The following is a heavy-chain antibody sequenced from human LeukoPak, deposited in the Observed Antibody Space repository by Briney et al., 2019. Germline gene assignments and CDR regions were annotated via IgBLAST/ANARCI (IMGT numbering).Heavy chain of an antibody. CDR3: ARVYSSSWYLDY. Sequence: PSETLSLTCAVYGGSFSGYYWSWIRQPPGKGLEWIGEINHSGSTNYNPSLKSRVTISVDTSKNQFSLKLSSVTAADTAMYYCARVYSSSWYLDYWGQGTLVTVSS. V-gene: IGHV4-34*01. CDR2: INHSGST. J-gene: IGHJ4*02. D-gene: IGHD6-13*01. CDR1: GGSFSGYY.